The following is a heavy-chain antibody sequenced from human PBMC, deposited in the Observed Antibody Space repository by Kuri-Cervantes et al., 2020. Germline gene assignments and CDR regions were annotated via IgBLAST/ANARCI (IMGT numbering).Heavy chain of an antibody. Sequence: GGSLRLSCAASGFTFSSYWMHWVRQAPGKGLVWVSRINSDGSSTSYADSVKGRFTISRDNAKNTLYLQMNSLRAEDTAVYYCAREGMGITMVRGVISYYYYGMDVWGQGTTVTVSS. CDR1: GFTFSSYW. J-gene: IGHJ6*02. CDR2: INSDGSST. CDR3: AREGMGITMVRGVISYYYYGMDV. D-gene: IGHD3-10*01. V-gene: IGHV3-74*01.